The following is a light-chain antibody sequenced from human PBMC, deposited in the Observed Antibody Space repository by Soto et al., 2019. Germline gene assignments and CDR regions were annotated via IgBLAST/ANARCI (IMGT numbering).Light chain of an antibody. V-gene: IGLV2-14*01. CDR2: EVS. CDR1: NSDVGGHNY. J-gene: IGLJ3*02. Sequence: QSVLTQPASVSGSPGESITISCTGTNSDVGGHNYVSWYQQHPGKAPKLMIYEVSNRPSGVSNRFSASKSGNTASLTISGLQAEDEAHYYCSSYTSSSTVVFGGGTQLTVL. CDR3: SSYTSSSTVV.